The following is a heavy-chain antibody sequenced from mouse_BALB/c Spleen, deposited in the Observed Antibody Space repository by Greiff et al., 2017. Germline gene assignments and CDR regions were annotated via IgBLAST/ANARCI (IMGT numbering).Heavy chain of an antibody. CDR2: INPSTGYT. J-gene: IGHJ3*01. CDR3: ARPYRYDEAWFAY. Sequence: VKLMESGAELAKPGASVKMSCKASGYTFTSYWMHWVKQRPGQGLEWIGYINPSTGYTEYNQKFKDKATLTADKSSSTAYMQLSSLTSEDSAVYYCARPYRYDEAWFAYWGQGTLVTVSA. CDR1: GYTFTSYW. D-gene: IGHD2-14*01. V-gene: IGHV1-7*01.